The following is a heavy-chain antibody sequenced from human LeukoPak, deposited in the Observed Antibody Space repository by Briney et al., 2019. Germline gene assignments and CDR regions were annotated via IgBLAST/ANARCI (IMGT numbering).Heavy chain of an antibody. Sequence: GGSLRLSCAASGFTFSSYSRNWVRQGPGMGLEWVSYISSSGNTIDYADSVKGRFTISRDNAKNSLYLQMVSLRAEDTAVYYCARLRGYSYGYGDYWGQGTLVTVSS. J-gene: IGHJ4*02. CDR1: GFTFSSYS. V-gene: IGHV3-48*04. CDR3: ARLRGYSYGYGDY. D-gene: IGHD5-18*01. CDR2: ISSSGNTI.